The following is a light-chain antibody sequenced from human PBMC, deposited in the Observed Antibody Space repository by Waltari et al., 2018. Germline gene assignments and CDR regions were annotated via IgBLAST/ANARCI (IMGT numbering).Light chain of an antibody. V-gene: IGKV1-5*03. CDR3: QQYKTNPWT. CDR2: KAS. CDR1: QSINTW. J-gene: IGKJ1*01. Sequence: DIQMTQSPSTLCASVGDRVTITCRASQSINTWLAWYQQKPGKAPKPLIYKASSLEGGVPSMFSGSGSGTEFILTISSLQPDDFATYHCQQYKTNPWTFGQGTKVEIK.